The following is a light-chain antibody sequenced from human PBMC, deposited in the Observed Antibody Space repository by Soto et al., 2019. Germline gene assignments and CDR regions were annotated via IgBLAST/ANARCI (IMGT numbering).Light chain of an antibody. V-gene: IGKV1-5*01. CDR3: QQYKVYPYT. J-gene: IGKJ2*01. Sequence: DLQMTQSPATLSAYIGDRVTLTCRASQSLTGRLAWYQQKPGRPPKLLIYDVSILESGVPSRFSGCESGTDFTLTISSLRPDDFATIYCQQYKVYPYTFGQGTRLDI. CDR1: QSLTGR. CDR2: DVS.